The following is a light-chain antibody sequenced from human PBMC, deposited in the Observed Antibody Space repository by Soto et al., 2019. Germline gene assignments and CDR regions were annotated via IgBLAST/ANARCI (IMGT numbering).Light chain of an antibody. CDR3: QQYETFSGT. V-gene: IGKV1-5*01. CDR1: QTISSW. J-gene: IGKJ1*01. Sequence: LQMTQSPSTLSGSVGDRVTITCRASQTISSWLAWYQQKPGEAPKLLIYDASALPRGVPSRFSGSGSGTKCTLTIASLQPDDVATYYCQQYETFSGTFCPGTKVDIK. CDR2: DAS.